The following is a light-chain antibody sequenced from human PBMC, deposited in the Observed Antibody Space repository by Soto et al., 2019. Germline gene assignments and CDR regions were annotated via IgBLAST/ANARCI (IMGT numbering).Light chain of an antibody. CDR3: QQYGGSPPIT. Sequence: EIVLTQSPDTLSLSPGERATLSCRASPSVNNNYLAWYQQKPGQAPRLLLYGASSRATGIPDRFSGSGSGTDFTLTISRLEPEDFAVYYCQQYGGSPPITFGQGTRLEIK. V-gene: IGKV3-20*01. J-gene: IGKJ5*01. CDR2: GAS. CDR1: PSVNNNY.